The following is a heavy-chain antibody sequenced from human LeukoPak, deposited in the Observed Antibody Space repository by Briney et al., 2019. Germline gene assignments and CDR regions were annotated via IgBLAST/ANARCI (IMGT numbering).Heavy chain of an antibody. CDR2: IKQDGSEK. Sequence: PGGSLRLSCAASGFSFVGYWTSWVRQAPGKGLEWVANIKQDGSEKYYLDSVKGRFTISRDNARDSLHLQMNSLRAEDTSVYYCAEDQQLQPFHYWGQGTLVTVSS. CDR1: GFSFVGYW. J-gene: IGHJ4*02. D-gene: IGHD4-11*01. V-gene: IGHV3-7*01. CDR3: AEDQQLQPFHY.